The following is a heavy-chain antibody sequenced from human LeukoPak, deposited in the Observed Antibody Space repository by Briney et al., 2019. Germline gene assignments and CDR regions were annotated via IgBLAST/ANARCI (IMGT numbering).Heavy chain of an antibody. J-gene: IGHJ6*04. V-gene: IGHV3-30*18. CDR1: GFTFSSYG. CDR2: ISYDGSNK. Sequence: GGSLRLSCAASGFTFSSYGMHWVRQAPGKGLEWVAVISYDGSNKYYADSVKGRFTISRDNSKNTLYLQMNSLRAEDTAVYYCAKDLRSSSGWYGHCYYGMDVWGKGTTVTVSS. CDR3: AKDLRSSSGWYGHCYYGMDV. D-gene: IGHD6-19*01.